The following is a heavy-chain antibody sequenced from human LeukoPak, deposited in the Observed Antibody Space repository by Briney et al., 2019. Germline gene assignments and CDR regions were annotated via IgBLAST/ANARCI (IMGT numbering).Heavy chain of an antibody. CDR2: ISWDGGST. V-gene: IGHV3-43*01. Sequence: GGSLRLSCAASGFTFDDYTMHWVRQAPGKGLEWVSLISWDGGSTYYADSVKGRFTISRVNSKNSLYLQMNSLRTEDTASYYCAKDLRHHADNYFDSWGQGTLVTVSS. CDR1: GFTFDDYT. CDR3: AKDLRHHADNYFDS. J-gene: IGHJ4*02.